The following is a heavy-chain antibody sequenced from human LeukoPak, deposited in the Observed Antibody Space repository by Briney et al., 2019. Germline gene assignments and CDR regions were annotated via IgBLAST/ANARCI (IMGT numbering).Heavy chain of an antibody. Sequence: SETLSLTCAVYGESFSDHYWTWIRQPPGKGLEWIGESTHGGSTNYNPSLKSRVTISVDTSKSQFSLKLTSMTAAGTAVYYCARGRTGAAALDFWGPGTLVTVSS. D-gene: IGHD2-2*01. CDR3: ARGRTGAAALDF. V-gene: IGHV4-34*01. J-gene: IGHJ4*02. CDR2: STHGGST. CDR1: GESFSDHY.